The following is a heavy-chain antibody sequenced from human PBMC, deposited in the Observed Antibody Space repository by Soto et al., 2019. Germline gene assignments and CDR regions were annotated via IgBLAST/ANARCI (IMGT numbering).Heavy chain of an antibody. CDR2: INHTGST. J-gene: IGHJ5*02. V-gene: IGHV4-34*02. CDR3: ARRRVMTLWFDP. D-gene: IGHD2-21*02. CDR1: GGSFRGYS. Sequence: QVQLQQWGAGLLKPSETLSLNCAVYGGSFRGYSWTWIRQPPGKGLEWIGEINHTGSTNYNPSLKSRVTISVDTSKNQFSLKVNSVTAADTAVYYCARRRVMTLWFDPWGQGTLVTVSS.